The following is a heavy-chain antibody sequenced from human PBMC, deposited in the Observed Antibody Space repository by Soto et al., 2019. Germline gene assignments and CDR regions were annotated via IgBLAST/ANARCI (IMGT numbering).Heavy chain of an antibody. CDR2: IKSDGSST. V-gene: IGHV3-74*01. CDR3: AKDQGNTIVGASRGFAH. CDR1: GFTFSSYW. Sequence: GGSLRLSCAASGFTFSSYWMHWVRQAPGKGLVWVSRIKSDGSSTSYADSVKGRFSISRDNAKNTLYLQMNSLRAEDTAVYYCAKDQGNTIVGASRGFAHWGHGSLVTVSS. J-gene: IGHJ4*01. D-gene: IGHD1-26*01.